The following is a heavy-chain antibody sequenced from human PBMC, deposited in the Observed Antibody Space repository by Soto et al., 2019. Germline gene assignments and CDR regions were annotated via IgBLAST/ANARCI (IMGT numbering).Heavy chain of an antibody. V-gene: IGHV4-59*01. Sequence: WETLSLTCTVSGGSISSYYWSWIRQPPGKGLEWIGYIYYSGSTNCNPSLKSRVTISVDTSKNQFSLKLSSVTAADTAVYYCARDPGRSSGWYKYAFDIWGQGTMVNVSS. CDR2: IYYSGST. J-gene: IGHJ3*02. CDR3: ARDPGRSSGWYKYAFDI. D-gene: IGHD6-19*01. CDR1: GGSISSYY.